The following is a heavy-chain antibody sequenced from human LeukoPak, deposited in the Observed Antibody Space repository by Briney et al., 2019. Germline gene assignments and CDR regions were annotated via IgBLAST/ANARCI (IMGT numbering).Heavy chain of an antibody. CDR1: GGSIGSQY. CDR3: AGCLWSYYYMDV. Sequence: SETLSLTCTVSGGSIGSQYWSWIRQAPGKGLEWIGYIYYSGSTNYNPSLKSRVTISVAPSKNHFSLKLSSVTAADTAVYYCAGCLWSYYYMDVWGKGTTVTVSS. J-gene: IGHJ6*03. V-gene: IGHV4-59*11. CDR2: IYYSGST. D-gene: IGHD2-21*01.